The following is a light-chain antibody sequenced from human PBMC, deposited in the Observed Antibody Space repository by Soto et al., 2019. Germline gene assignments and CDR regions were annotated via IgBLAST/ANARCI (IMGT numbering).Light chain of an antibody. J-gene: IGKJ1*01. Sequence: DIQMTQSPSTLSASVGDRVTITCRASQSISSGLAWYQQKPGKAPKLLIYKASSLQSDIPSRFSGSGTGTEFILTISSLQPDDFATYYCQQYNSYSRWTFGQGTKVEIK. CDR3: QQYNSYSRWT. CDR2: KAS. V-gene: IGKV1-5*03. CDR1: QSISSG.